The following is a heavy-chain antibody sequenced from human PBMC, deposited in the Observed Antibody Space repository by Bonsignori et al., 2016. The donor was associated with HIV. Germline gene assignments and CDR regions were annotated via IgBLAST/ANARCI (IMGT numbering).Heavy chain of an antibody. D-gene: IGHD3-10*01. V-gene: IGHV3-7*03. CDR2: IKQDGSEK. CDR3: ARDQVLLWFGFDY. Sequence: VRQAPGKGLEWVANIKQDGSEKYYVDSVKGRFTISRDNAKNSLYLQMNSLRAEDTAVYYCARDQVLLWFGFDYWGQGTLVTVSS. J-gene: IGHJ4*02.